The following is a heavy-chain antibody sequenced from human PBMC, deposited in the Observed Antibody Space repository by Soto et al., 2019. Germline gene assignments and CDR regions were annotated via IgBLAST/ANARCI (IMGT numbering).Heavy chain of an antibody. Sequence: QLHLVESGGGVVQPGKSLRLSCAASKFSFSNYGMHWVRQAPGKGLEWVAVTTYDGGHTYYADSVKGRFTISRDNSKNTLDFQMSSRRIDETADNYCAKDWREGYDTEAYDIWGQGTEVTVS. CDR1: KFSFSNYG. J-gene: IGHJ3*02. V-gene: IGHV3-30*18. CDR2: TTYDGGHT. CDR3: AKDWREGYDTEAYDI. D-gene: IGHD5-12*01.